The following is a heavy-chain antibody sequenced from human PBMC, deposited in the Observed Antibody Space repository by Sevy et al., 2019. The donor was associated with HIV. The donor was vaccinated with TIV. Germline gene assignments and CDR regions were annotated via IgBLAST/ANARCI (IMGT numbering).Heavy chain of an antibody. Sequence: SETLSLTCTVSGGSISSYYWSWIRQPPGKGLEWIGYIYYSGSTNYNPSLKSRVTISVDTSKNQFSLKLSSVTAADTAVYYCAGNHYCSSTSCPLPYYYGMDVWGQGTTVTVSS. V-gene: IGHV4-59*01. J-gene: IGHJ6*02. CDR3: AGNHYCSSTSCPLPYYYGMDV. CDR1: GGSISSYY. D-gene: IGHD2-2*01. CDR2: IYYSGST.